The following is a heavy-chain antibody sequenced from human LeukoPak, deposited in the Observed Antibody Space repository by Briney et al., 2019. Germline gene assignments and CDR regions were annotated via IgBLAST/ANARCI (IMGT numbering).Heavy chain of an antibody. CDR1: GYTFTGYY. V-gene: IGHV1-2*02. CDR3: ARDGRGYCSGGGCYPYYMDV. D-gene: IGHD2-15*01. Sequence: GASVKVSCKASGYTFTGYYIHWVRQAPGQGLEWMGWINPDSGATNYAQKFQGRVTMTRDTSISTAYMELSRLRSDDTAVYYCARDGRGYCSGGGCYPYYMDVWGKGTMVIVSS. CDR2: INPDSGAT. J-gene: IGHJ6*03.